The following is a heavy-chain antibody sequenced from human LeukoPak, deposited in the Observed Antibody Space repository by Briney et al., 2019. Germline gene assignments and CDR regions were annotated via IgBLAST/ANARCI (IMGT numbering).Heavy chain of an antibody. J-gene: IGHJ4*02. CDR3: ARERSGSWDY. CDR2: INHSGST. Sequence: SETLSLTCAVYGGSFSGYYWSWIRQPPGQGLEWIGEINHSGSTNYNPSLKSRVTISVDTSKNQFSLKLSSVTAADTAVYYCARERSGSWDYWGQGTLVTVSS. D-gene: IGHD3-3*01. V-gene: IGHV4-34*01. CDR1: GGSFSGYY.